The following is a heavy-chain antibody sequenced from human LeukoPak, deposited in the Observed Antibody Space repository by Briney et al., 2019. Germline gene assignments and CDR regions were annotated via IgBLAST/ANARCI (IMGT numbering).Heavy chain of an antibody. Sequence: SETLSLTCTVSGGSISSYYWNWIRQPPGKGLEWIGYIYNSGSTNNNPSLKSRVTISVDTSKKQFSLKLSSVTAADTAVYYCARETPYGSGSYPFDYWGQGTLVTVSS. CDR1: GGSISSYY. CDR2: IYNSGST. J-gene: IGHJ4*02. V-gene: IGHV4-59*01. D-gene: IGHD3-10*01. CDR3: ARETPYGSGSYPFDY.